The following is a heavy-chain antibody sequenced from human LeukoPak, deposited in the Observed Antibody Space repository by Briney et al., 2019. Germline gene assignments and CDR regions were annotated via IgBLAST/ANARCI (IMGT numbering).Heavy chain of an antibody. CDR3: ARMFGGYCSGGSCYKAFDI. J-gene: IGHJ3*02. D-gene: IGHD2-15*01. Sequence: SETLSLTCTVSAGSLSSYHWSWIRQPPGKGLEWIGYIYFSGSTNSNPSLKSRVTISVDTSKNQFSLKLSSVTAADTAVYYCARMFGGYCSGGSCYKAFDIWGQGTMVTVSS. CDR1: AGSLSSYH. V-gene: IGHV4-59*01. CDR2: IYFSGST.